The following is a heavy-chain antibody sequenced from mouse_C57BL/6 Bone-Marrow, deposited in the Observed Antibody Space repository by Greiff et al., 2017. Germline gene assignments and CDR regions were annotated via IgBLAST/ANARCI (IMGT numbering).Heavy chain of an antibody. Sequence: QVQLMQPGAELVKPGASVKLSCTASGYTFTSYWMHWVQQRPGQGLEWIGMIHPNSGSTNYNEKFKSKATLTVDKSSSTAYMQLSSLTSEDSAVYYGARSSYYGRGYFDVWGTGTTVTVSS. CDR2: IHPNSGST. CDR3: ARSSYYGRGYFDV. V-gene: IGHV1-64*01. D-gene: IGHD1-1*01. CDR1: GYTFTSYW. J-gene: IGHJ1*03.